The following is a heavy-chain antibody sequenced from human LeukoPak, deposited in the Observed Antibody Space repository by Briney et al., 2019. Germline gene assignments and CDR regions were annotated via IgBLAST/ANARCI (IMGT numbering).Heavy chain of an antibody. V-gene: IGHV4-38-2*02. Sequence: SETLSLTCTVSGYSISSGYYWGWIRQPPGKGLEWIGSIYHSGSTYYNPSLKSRVTISVDTSKNQFSLKLSSVTAADTAVYYCARVTFGDVVVTAIILPDYWGQGTLVTVSS. J-gene: IGHJ4*02. D-gene: IGHD2-21*02. CDR3: ARVTFGDVVVTAIILPDY. CDR1: GYSISSGYY. CDR2: IYHSGST.